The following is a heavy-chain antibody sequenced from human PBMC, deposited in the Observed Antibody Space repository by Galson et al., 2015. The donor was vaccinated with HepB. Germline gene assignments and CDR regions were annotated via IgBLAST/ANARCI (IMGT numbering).Heavy chain of an antibody. Sequence: SCKASGYTFSSFDINWVRQAPGQGLEWMGWMNPNSGNTAYAQKFQGRVTMTRDTSISTAYMELSSLRSDDTAVYYGVRGSTLRLGFCSDGSCYSDYWGQGTLVTVSS. CDR2: MNPNSGNT. J-gene: IGHJ4*02. D-gene: IGHD2-15*01. V-gene: IGHV1-8*01. CDR3: VRGSTLRLGFCSDGSCYSDY. CDR1: GYTFSSFD.